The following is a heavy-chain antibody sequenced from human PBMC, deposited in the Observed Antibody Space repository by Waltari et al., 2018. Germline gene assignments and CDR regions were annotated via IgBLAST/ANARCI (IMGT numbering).Heavy chain of an antibody. CDR2: CIFIGGRV. J-gene: IGHJ6*02. CDR1: GGTFSSNT. CDR3: ARDPPYCSSTTCYYTNNYYYYGMDV. D-gene: IGHD2-2*01. Sequence: QVQLEQSGAEVKKPGSSVKVSCKASGGTFSSNTIRWVRQGPGHGLEWMGRCIFIGGRVNYAQKFQGRVTITADRSTSTAYMELSILRSEETAVYYCARDPPYCSSTTCYYTNNYYYYGMDVWGQGTTVTVSS. V-gene: IGHV1-69*08.